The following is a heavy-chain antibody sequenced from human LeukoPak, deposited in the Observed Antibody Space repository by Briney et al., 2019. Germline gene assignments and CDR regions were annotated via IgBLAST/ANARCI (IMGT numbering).Heavy chain of an antibody. CDR2: IYPTGST. D-gene: IGHD4-23*01. Sequence: SETLSLTCTVSGYSFSSGYYWGWIRQPPGKGLEWIGNIYPTGSTYYNPSLKSRVTMSVDTSKNQFSLKLSSVTAADTAVYYCARDLRWYYFDYWGQGTLVTVSS. V-gene: IGHV4-38-2*02. CDR1: GYSFSSGYY. J-gene: IGHJ4*02. CDR3: ARDLRWYYFDY.